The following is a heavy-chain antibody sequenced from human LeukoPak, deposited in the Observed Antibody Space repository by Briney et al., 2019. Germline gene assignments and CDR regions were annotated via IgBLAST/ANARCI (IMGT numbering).Heavy chain of an antibody. V-gene: IGHV3-21*01. CDR1: GYSFTSYW. J-gene: IGHJ6*03. Sequence: GESLKISCKGSGYSFTSYWIGWVRQAPGKGLEWVAAISSSSRDIFYADSVKGRFTISRDNAKNSLYLQMNSLRADDTAVYYCARDKLQWELPVLTHYYYMDVWGKGTTVTVSS. CDR3: ARDKLQWELPVLTHYYYMDV. CDR2: ISSSSRDI. D-gene: IGHD1-26*01.